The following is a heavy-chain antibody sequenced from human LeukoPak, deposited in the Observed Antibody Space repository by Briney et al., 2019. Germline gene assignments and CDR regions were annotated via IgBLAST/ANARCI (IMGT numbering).Heavy chain of an antibody. D-gene: IGHD5-12*01. CDR2: IYHSGST. J-gene: IGHJ4*02. CDR1: GGSISSGNW. V-gene: IGHV4-4*02. Sequence: PSGTLSLTCAVSGGSISSGNWWSWVRQPPGKGLEWIGEIYHSGSTKYNPSLKSRVTISVDKSKNQFSLKLSSVTAADTAVYSCARLPFNSGYEYSDSWGQGTLVTVAS. CDR3: ARLPFNSGYEYSDS.